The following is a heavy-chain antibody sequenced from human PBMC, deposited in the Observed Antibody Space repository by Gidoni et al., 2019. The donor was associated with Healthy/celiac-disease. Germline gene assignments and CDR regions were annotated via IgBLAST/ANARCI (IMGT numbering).Heavy chain of an antibody. J-gene: IGHJ6*02. V-gene: IGHV1-24*01. D-gene: IGHD1-26*01. CDR3: ATATEIVGATNGRYYYGMDV. Sequence: QVQLVQSGAEVKKPGASVKVSCKVSGYTLTELSMHWVRQAPGKGLEWMGGFDPEDGETIYAQKFQGRVTMTEDTSTDTAYMELSSLRSEDTAVYYCATATEIVGATNGRYYYGMDVWGQGTTVTVSS. CDR2: FDPEDGET. CDR1: GYTLTELS.